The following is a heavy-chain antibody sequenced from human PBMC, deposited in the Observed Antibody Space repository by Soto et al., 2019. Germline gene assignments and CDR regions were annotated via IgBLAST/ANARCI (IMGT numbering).Heavy chain of an antibody. CDR3: AKRASPANIDNWFDP. CDR1: GFVFKNFA. J-gene: IGHJ5*02. CDR2: IRGTGLNT. V-gene: IGHV3-23*01. Sequence: GGSLRLSCVGSGFVFKNFAINWVRQPPGKGLEWVSVIRGTGLNTYYAASVKGRFNISRDNSKNTVYLQMDSLKVEDTAVYYCAKRASPANIDNWFDPWGPGTQVTVSS.